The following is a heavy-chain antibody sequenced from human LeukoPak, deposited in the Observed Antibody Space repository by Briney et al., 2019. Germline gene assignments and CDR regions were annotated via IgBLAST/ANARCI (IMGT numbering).Heavy chain of an antibody. CDR2: ISGSGGST. CDR3: AKWVGATIFLEYFQH. Sequence: QTGGSLRLSCAASGFTFSSYAMSWVRQAPGKGLEWVSAISGSGGSTYYADSVKGRFTISRDNSKNTLYLQMNSLRAEDTAVYYCAKWVGATIFLEYFQHWGQGTLVTVSS. D-gene: IGHD1-26*01. V-gene: IGHV3-23*01. J-gene: IGHJ1*01. CDR1: GFTFSSYA.